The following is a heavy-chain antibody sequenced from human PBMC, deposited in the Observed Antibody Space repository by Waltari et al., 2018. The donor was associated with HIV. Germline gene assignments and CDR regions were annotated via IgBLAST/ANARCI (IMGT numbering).Heavy chain of an antibody. V-gene: IGHV3-15*01. CDR2: IKSKNDGGTI. CDR3: VTDAVAVPLDTAY. J-gene: IGHJ4*02. Sequence: EVHLVESGGGLVKPGGSLRVSCTVSGSTFIDAWMRWVRQAPGKGLEWLGRIKSKNDGGTIDYAAPVKDRFTILRDDAKHTLYLEMSSLKIEDTGIYYCVTDAVAVPLDTAYWGQGTLVTVSS. CDR1: GSTFIDAW. D-gene: IGHD2-21*01.